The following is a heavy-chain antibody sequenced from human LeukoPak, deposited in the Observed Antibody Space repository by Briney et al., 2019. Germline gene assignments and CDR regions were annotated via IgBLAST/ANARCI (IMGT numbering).Heavy chain of an antibody. Sequence: GASVKVSCKASGYTFTSYYMHWVRQAPGQGLEWMGIINPSGGSTSYAQKFQGRVTMTRDTSTSTVYMELSSLKSEDTAVYYCARDEKAYYYDSSGYYYFDYWGQGTLVTVSS. D-gene: IGHD3-22*01. V-gene: IGHV1-46*01. CDR1: GYTFTSYY. J-gene: IGHJ4*02. CDR2: INPSGGST. CDR3: ARDEKAYYYDSSGYYYFDY.